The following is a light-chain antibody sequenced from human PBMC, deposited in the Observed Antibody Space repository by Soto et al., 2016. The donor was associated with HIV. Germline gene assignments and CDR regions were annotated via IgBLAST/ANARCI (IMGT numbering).Light chain of an antibody. Sequence: DIRMTQSPSTLSASLGDRVTITCRASQSINKWLAWYQQKPGKAPNLLIYKASTSQSGVPSTFSGSGSGTEFTLIISSLQPDDFATYYCQQYNSYPWTFGQGTKVKSN. V-gene: IGKV1-5*03. J-gene: IGKJ1*01. CDR2: KAS. CDR1: QSINKW. CDR3: QQYNSYPWT.